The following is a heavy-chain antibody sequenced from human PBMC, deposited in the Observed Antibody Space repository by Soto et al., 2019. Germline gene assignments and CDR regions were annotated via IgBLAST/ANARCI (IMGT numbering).Heavy chain of an antibody. J-gene: IGHJ4*02. CDR2: FIPVYRTL. CDR1: GGSFGNSA. Sequence: QVQLVQSGAEVKKPGSSVKVSCKASGGSFGNSAINWVRQTPGQGLEWLGGFIPVYRTLNYAQKFQGRVTITADESTGTANTTLSSLASDDTAVYYCATGVIWIGYFTVDSWGQGTRVTVSS. D-gene: IGHD3-3*01. CDR3: ATGVIWIGYFTVDS. V-gene: IGHV1-69*01.